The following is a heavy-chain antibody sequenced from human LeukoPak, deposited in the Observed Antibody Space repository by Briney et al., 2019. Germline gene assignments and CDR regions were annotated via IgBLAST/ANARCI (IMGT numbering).Heavy chain of an antibody. Sequence: PSETLSLTCSVSGDSIGSYYWTWIRQSPGKRLEWIGYIYYSGSTNYRPSLKSRVTISVDTSNNQFSLQLRSVTAADTAIYYCARGRARDGSYPWLDSWGQGTLVTVSS. V-gene: IGHV4-59*01. D-gene: IGHD3-16*02. CDR1: GDSIGSYY. CDR2: IYYSGST. CDR3: ARGRARDGSYPWLDS. J-gene: IGHJ5*01.